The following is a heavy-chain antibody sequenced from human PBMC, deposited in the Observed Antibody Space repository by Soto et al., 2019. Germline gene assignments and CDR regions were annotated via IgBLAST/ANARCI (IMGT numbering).Heavy chain of an antibody. CDR1: GFALSEHW. J-gene: IGHJ3*01. V-gene: IGHV3-7*01. CDR2: INRDGRDK. D-gene: IGHD2-8*02. Sequence: VESGGGLVQPGGSLRLSCGASGFALSEHWMSWVRQAPGKGLEWVAKINRDGRDKIYVDSVRGRFTISRDNTKNSLFLQMSSLSDDDTAVYYWAVEAWWRLTTWGQGAMVTVSS. CDR3: AVEAWWRLTT.